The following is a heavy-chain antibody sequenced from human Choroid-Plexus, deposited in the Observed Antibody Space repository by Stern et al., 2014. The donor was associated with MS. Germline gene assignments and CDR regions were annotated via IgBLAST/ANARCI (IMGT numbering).Heavy chain of an antibody. CDR1: GGTFSSFA. D-gene: IGHD1-1*01. CDR2: IIPVFGTP. V-gene: IGHV1-69*01. Sequence: QLVQSGSEVRKPGSSVNVTCKASGGTFSSFAVNWVRQAPGQGLEWVGGIIPVFGTPTYAQKFQGRITVISDESTNTVYLELSRLTSDDTATYFCASAHPATRRGYKGMNVWGQGTTIAVSS. CDR3: ASAHPATRRGYKGMNV. J-gene: IGHJ6*02.